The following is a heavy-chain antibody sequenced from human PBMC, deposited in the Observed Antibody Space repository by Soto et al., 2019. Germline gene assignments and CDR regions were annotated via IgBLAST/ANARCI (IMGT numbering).Heavy chain of an antibody. CDR2: ISGGSTYI. CDR3: ARTLPGSYFDS. Sequence: EVHLVESGGGLVKPGGSLRLSCAASGFTFSSYNMIWVRQAPGKGLEWVSSISGGSTYIYYGDSVKGRFTISRDNAKNSLFRQMISLRAEDTAVYYCARTLPGSYFDSWGQGTLVTVSS. CDR1: GFTFSSYN. J-gene: IGHJ4*02. V-gene: IGHV3-21*01.